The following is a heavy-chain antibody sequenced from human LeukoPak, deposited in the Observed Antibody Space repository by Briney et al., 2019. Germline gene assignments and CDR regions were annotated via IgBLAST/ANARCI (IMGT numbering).Heavy chain of an antibody. Sequence: GASVKVSCKASGGTFSSYAISWVRQAPGQGLEWMGRIIPILGIANYAQKFQGRVTITADKSTSTAYMELSSLRSEDTAVYYCASFRSSGYRHQLPPDYWGQGTLVTVSS. D-gene: IGHD3-22*01. CDR1: GGTFSSYA. CDR2: IIPILGIA. V-gene: IGHV1-69*04. CDR3: ASFRSSGYRHQLPPDY. J-gene: IGHJ4*02.